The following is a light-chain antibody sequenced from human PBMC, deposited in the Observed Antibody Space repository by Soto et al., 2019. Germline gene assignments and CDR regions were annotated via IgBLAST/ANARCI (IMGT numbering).Light chain of an antibody. V-gene: IGLV2-14*01. J-gene: IGLJ2*01. Sequence: QSALTQPASVSGSPGQSITISCTGTSSDVGAYNYVSWYQQYPGKAPKLMIYGVTNRPSGVSNRFSGSKTGNTASLTISGLQAEDEADYYCSSFTTSSTLVVFGGGTQLTVL. CDR1: SSDVGAYNY. CDR2: GVT. CDR3: SSFTTSSTLVV.